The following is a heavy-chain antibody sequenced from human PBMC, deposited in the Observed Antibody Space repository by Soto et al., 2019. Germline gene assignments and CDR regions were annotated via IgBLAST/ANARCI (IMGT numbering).Heavy chain of an antibody. Sequence: ASVKVSCKASVYTFTSYGISWVRQAPGQGLEWMGWISAYNGNTNYAQKLQGRVTMTTDTSTSTAYMELRSLRSDDTAVYYCASKYYDFWSGELRAFDIWGQGTMVTVSS. V-gene: IGHV1-18*01. J-gene: IGHJ3*02. CDR1: VYTFTSYG. CDR2: ISAYNGNT. CDR3: ASKYYDFWSGELRAFDI. D-gene: IGHD3-3*01.